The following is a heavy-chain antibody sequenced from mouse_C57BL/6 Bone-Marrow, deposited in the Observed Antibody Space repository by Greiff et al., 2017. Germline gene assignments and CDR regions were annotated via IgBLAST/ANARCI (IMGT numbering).Heavy chain of an antibody. CDR2: IYPGSGNT. Sequence: VQLQQSGAELVRPGASVKLSCKASGYTFTDYYINWMKQRPGQGLEWIARIYPGSGNTYYNEKFKGKATLTAEKSSSTVYMQLSSLTSEDSAVYFCARRLLHYGSRRWYFDVWGTGTSGTVSS. V-gene: IGHV1-76*01. J-gene: IGHJ1*03. CDR3: ARRLLHYGSRRWYFDV. D-gene: IGHD1-1*01. CDR1: GYTFTDYY.